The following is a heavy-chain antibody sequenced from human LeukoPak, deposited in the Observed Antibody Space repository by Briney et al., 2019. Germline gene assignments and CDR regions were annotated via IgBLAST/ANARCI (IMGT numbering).Heavy chain of an antibody. Sequence: GGSLRLSCAASGFTFNTYAMSWVRQAPGKGLEWVAAVSGSGAGTYYADSVKGRFTISRDNSKTIMYLQMNSLRAEDTAVYYCATEAYSGRCYAAVYYYYMDVWGKGTTVTVSS. D-gene: IGHD1-26*01. CDR2: VSGSGAGT. V-gene: IGHV3-23*01. CDR3: ATEAYSGRCYAAVYYYYMDV. CDR1: GFTFNTYA. J-gene: IGHJ6*03.